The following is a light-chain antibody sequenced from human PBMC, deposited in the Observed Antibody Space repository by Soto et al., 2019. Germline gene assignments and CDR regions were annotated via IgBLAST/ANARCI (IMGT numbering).Light chain of an antibody. CDR3: CSYAGSYTGV. Sequence: QSALTQPRSVSGSPGQSGTISCTGTSSDVGDYNYVSWYEQRPGKAPKVMIYDVSRRPSGVPDRFSGSKSGNTASLTISGLQAEDEADYYCCSYAGSYTGVFGGGTKLTVL. CDR2: DVS. CDR1: SSDVGDYNY. J-gene: IGLJ3*02. V-gene: IGLV2-11*01.